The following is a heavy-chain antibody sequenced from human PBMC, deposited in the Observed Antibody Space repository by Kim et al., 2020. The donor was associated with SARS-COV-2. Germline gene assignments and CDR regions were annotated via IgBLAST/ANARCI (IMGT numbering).Heavy chain of an antibody. J-gene: IGHJ4*02. CDR3: AERAINYPVYYFDY. V-gene: IGHV3-23*01. Sequence: ADSVQGRLTISRDNAKNALYLQMNSLRAEDTAVYYCAERAINYPVYYFDYWGQGTLVTVSS. D-gene: IGHD4-4*01.